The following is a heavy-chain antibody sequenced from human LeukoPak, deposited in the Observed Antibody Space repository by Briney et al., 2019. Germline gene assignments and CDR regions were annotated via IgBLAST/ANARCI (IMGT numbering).Heavy chain of an antibody. V-gene: IGHV4-39*01. CDR3: ARREGYSYGSDWFDP. CDR1: GGSISSSSYY. Sequence: SETLSLTCTVSGGSISSSSYYWGWIRQPPGKGLEWIGSIYYSGSTYYNPSLKSRVTISVDTSKNQFSLKLSSVTAADTAVYYCARREGYSYGSDWFDPLGPGNPGHRLL. J-gene: IGHJ5*02. D-gene: IGHD5-18*01. CDR2: IYYSGST.